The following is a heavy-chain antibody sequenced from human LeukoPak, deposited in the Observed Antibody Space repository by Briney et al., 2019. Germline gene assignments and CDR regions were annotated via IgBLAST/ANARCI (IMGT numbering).Heavy chain of an antibody. CDR2: IYYSGGT. V-gene: IGHV4-59*01. CDR1: GGSISSYY. D-gene: IGHD3-10*01. CDR3: AGEHYYGSGSYVT. Sequence: PSETLSLTCTVSGGSISSYYWSWIRQPPGKGLEWIGYIYYSGGTNYNPSLKSRVTISVDTSKNQFSLKLSSVTAADTAVYYCAGEHYYGSGSYVTWGQGTLVTVSS. J-gene: IGHJ5*02.